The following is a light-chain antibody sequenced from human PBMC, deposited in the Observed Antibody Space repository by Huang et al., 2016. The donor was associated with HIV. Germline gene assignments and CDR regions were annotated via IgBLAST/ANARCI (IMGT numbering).Light chain of an antibody. CDR1: QSVGSY. Sequence: EVMLTQSPSILSLSLGGTGTISCKASQSVGSYVAWYQHRPGQSPRLLLYDTSNRAAGSPTRFSGSGSGTDFTLTISGLESGDLGVFYCQQRSTWPLTFGGGTKVA. CDR3: QQRSTWPLT. J-gene: IGKJ4*01. CDR2: DTS. V-gene: IGKV3-11*01.